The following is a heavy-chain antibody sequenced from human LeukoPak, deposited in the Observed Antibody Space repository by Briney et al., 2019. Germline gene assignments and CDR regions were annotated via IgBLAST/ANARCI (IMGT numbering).Heavy chain of an antibody. CDR3: AREPPGNYDSSGHYYAYFDC. Sequence: PGGSLRLSCAASGFIFSDDNMNWVRQAPGKGLEWVSYISSGSSTIYYADSVEGRFTISRDNAKNSLYLQTNSLTDEDTAVYYCAREPPGNYDSSGHYYAYFDCWGQGTLVTVSS. D-gene: IGHD3-22*01. J-gene: IGHJ4*02. V-gene: IGHV3-48*02. CDR1: GFIFSDDN. CDR2: ISSGSSTI.